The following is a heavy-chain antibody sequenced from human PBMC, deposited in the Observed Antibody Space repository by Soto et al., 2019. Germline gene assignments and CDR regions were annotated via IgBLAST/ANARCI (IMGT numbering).Heavy chain of an antibody. CDR3: ASGASRWYPYFFDS. V-gene: IGHV1-69*13. Sequence: SVNVSCKSSEGTFNSYSIAWVRQAPGQGLECMGGIIPYYNTLNYAQKFQDRVTITADDSTNTVYMELSSLRSDDTAVYFCASGASRWYPYFFDSWAQGTLVTVSS. CDR2: IIPYYNTL. CDR1: EGTFNSYS. D-gene: IGHD6-13*01. J-gene: IGHJ4*02.